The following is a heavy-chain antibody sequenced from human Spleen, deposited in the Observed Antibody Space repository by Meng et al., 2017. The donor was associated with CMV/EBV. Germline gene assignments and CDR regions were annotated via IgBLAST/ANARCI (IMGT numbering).Heavy chain of an antibody. V-gene: IGHV3-48*03. CDR3: ARKRGPAGSAAWGMNV. Sequence: GESLKISCAASGFTFSSYEMNWVRQAPGKGLEWVSYISSSGSTIYYADSVKGRFTISRDNAKNSLYLQMNSLRAEDTAVYYCARKRGPAGSAAWGMNVWGQGTTVTVSS. CDR2: ISSSGSTI. D-gene: IGHD3-10*01. J-gene: IGHJ6*02. CDR1: GFTFSSYE.